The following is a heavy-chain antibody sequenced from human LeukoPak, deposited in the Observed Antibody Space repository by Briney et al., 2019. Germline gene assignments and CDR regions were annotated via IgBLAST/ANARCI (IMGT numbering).Heavy chain of an antibody. CDR2: ISGSGTDT. V-gene: IGHV3-23*01. D-gene: IGHD1-26*01. CDR3: AETSGTSRESTDY. J-gene: IGHJ4*02. CDR1: GFTFSSYA. Sequence: PGGSLRLSCAASGFTFSSYAMSWVRQAPGKGLEWVSGISGSGTDTYYAVSVKGRFTISRDNSKNTLYLQMNSLRAEDTAVYYCAETSGTSRESTDYWGQGTLVTVSS.